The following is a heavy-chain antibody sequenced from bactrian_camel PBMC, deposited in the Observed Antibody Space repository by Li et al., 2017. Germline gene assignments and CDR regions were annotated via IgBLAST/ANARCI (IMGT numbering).Heavy chain of an antibody. D-gene: IGHD5*01. V-gene: IGHV3S1*01. CDR3: AARLGVGACAGTYWQRPGPYNS. J-gene: IGHJ6*01. CDR2: IGYGGGIT. CDR1: GFAFSNYW. Sequence: CAASGFAFSNYWMYWVRQPPGKGLEWVSSIGYGGGITYYADSVKGQFTISRDKANNMLYLQIDTLKPEDTATYYCAARLGVGACAGTYWQRPGPYNSWGQGTQVTVS.